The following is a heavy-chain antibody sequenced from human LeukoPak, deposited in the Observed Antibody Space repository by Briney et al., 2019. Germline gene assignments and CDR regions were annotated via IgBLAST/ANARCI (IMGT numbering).Heavy chain of an antibody. J-gene: IGHJ4*02. CDR1: GYTFTSYG. Sequence: GASVKVSCKASGYTFTSYGISWVRQAPGQGLEWMAWISAYNGNTNYAQKFQGRVIMTTDTSTSTAYMELRSLRSDDTAVYYCARDPDCSSTRCSESPFDYWGQGTLVTVSS. CDR3: ARDPDCSSTRCSESPFDY. D-gene: IGHD2-2*01. CDR2: ISAYNGNT. V-gene: IGHV1-18*04.